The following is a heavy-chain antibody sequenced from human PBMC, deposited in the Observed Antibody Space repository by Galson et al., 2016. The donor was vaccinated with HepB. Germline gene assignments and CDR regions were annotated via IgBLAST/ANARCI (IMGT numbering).Heavy chain of an antibody. CDR3: ARHNRDYDFWSGTYQDYKYYGMDV. J-gene: IGHJ6*02. CDR2: IYDSGNT. CDR1: GDSISLYY. V-gene: IGHV4-59*08. Sequence: SETLSLTCNVSGDSISLYYWSWIRQPPGKGLEWIGYIYDSGNTGHNPSLKSRVTISLDTSKNQFSLKLRSVTAADTAVYYCARHNRDYDFWSGTYQDYKYYGMDVWGQGTKVIVSS. D-gene: IGHD3-3*01.